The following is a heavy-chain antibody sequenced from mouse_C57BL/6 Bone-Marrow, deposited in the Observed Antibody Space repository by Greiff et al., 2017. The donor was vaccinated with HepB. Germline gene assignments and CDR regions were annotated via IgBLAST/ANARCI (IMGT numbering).Heavy chain of an antibody. CDR2: INPSNGGT. CDR1: GYTFTSYW. J-gene: IGHJ4*01. D-gene: IGHD1-1*01. CDR3: ANYYGSSYDAMDY. V-gene: IGHV1-53*01. Sequence: QVQLQQRGAGLVKPGASVKLSCKASGYTFTSYWMHWVKQRPGQGLEWNGNINPSNGGTNYNEKFKSKATLTVDKSSSTAYMQLSSLTSEDSAVYYCANYYGSSYDAMDYWGQGTSVTVSS.